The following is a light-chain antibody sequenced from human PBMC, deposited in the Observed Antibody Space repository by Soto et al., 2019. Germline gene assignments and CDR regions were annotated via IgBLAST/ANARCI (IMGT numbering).Light chain of an antibody. CDR3: QQRNTWPLT. CDR2: DAS. J-gene: IGKJ4*01. Sequence: EIVLTQSPATLSLSPGERATLSCRASQSVSSYLAWYQQKPGQAPRLLIYDASNRATGVPTRISGSGSGTDFTLTISSLEPEDFAVYYCQQRNTWPLTFGGGTKVDNK. V-gene: IGKV3-11*01. CDR1: QSVSSY.